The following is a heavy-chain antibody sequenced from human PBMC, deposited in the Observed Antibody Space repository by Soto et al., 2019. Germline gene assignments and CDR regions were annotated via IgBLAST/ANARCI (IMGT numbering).Heavy chain of an antibody. D-gene: IGHD6-6*01. CDR2: IKSKTDGGTT. Sequence: GESLKISCAASGFTFSNAWMSWVRQAPGKGLEWVGRIKSKTDGGTTDYAAPVKGRFTISRDDSKNTLYLQMNSLKTEDTAVYYCTTDPLKYSSSSGLVDYWGQGTLVTVSS. J-gene: IGHJ4*02. V-gene: IGHV3-15*01. CDR1: GFTFSNAW. CDR3: TTDPLKYSSSSGLVDY.